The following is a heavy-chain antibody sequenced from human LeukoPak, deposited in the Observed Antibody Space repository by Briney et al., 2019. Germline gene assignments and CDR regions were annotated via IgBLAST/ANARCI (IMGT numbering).Heavy chain of an antibody. CDR3: AKGWLQNYWYFDL. CDR2: ISWNSVTI. D-gene: IGHD5-24*01. Sequence: PGGSLRLSCAASGFTFDDYAMHWVRQAPGKGLEWVSGISWNSVTIGYADSVKGRFTISRDNAKNSLYLQMNSLRAEDTALYYCAKGWLQNYWYFDLWGRGSLVTVSS. J-gene: IGHJ2*01. CDR1: GFTFDDYA. V-gene: IGHV3-9*01.